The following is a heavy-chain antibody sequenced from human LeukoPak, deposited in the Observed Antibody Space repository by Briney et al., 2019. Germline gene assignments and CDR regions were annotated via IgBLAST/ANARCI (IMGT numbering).Heavy chain of an antibody. V-gene: IGHV3-23*01. D-gene: IGHD3-16*01. CDR2: MKGTGET. Sequence: GGSLRLSCAASGLSFSSFAMSWVRQAPARGLEWLSSMKGTGETFYADSVRGRFTLSRDDSRNTVYLQLNNLRVEDTALYYCARASWVSSADAVRWGQGTVVTVSS. J-gene: IGHJ4*02. CDR3: ARASWVSSADAVR. CDR1: GLSFSSFA.